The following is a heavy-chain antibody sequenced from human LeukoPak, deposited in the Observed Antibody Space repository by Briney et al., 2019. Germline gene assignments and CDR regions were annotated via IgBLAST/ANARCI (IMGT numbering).Heavy chain of an antibody. CDR2: VRFDGSNT. J-gene: IGHJ4*02. CDR1: GFSFSAYG. Sequence: GGSLRLSCAASGFSFSAYGMHWVRQVPGKGLEWVAFVRFDGSNTFYADSVKGRLIVSRDNSKNTLFLQLNSLRTEDTAVYYCAKNYDILTGYYMFFDYWGQGTLVTVSS. CDR3: AKNYDILTGYYMFFDY. D-gene: IGHD3-9*01. V-gene: IGHV3-30*02.